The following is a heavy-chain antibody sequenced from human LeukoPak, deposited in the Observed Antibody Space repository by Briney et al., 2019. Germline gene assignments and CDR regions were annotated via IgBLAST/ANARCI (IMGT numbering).Heavy chain of an antibody. J-gene: IGHJ4*02. D-gene: IGHD2-8*01. CDR1: GFTFADYL. CDR2: IKSKTDGGTT. Sequence: GGSLRLSCTASGFTFADYLMSWFRQAPGKGLEWVGRIKSKTDGGTTDYAAPVKGRFTISRDDSKNTLYLQMNSLKTEDTAVYYCCFAVYAGYWGQGTLVTVSS. V-gene: IGHV3-15*01. CDR3: CFAVYAGY.